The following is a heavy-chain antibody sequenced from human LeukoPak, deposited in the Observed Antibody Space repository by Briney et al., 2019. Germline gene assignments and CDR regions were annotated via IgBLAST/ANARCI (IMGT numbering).Heavy chain of an antibody. CDR3: AKMGAAAGTGSGLWFDP. CDR2: IGLANNV. J-gene: IGHJ5*02. CDR1: GLTFNHYE. V-gene: IGHV3-48*03. Sequence: GGSLRLSCAASGLTFNHYELHWVRQTPGKGLEWISYIGLANNVLYADSVRGRFTISRDNARNSWFLQMNSLRAEDTAVYYCAKMGAAAGTGSGLWFDPWGQGTLVTVSS. D-gene: IGHD6-13*01.